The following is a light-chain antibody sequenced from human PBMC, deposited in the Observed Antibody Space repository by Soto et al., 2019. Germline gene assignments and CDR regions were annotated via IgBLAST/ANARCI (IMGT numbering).Light chain of an antibody. J-gene: IGKJ1*01. Sequence: DSQMTQSPSTLSGSVGDRVTITCRARQTISSWLAWYQQKPGKAPKLLIYKASTLKSGVPSRFSGSGSGTEFTLTISSLQPDDFATYYCQHYNSYSEAFGQGTKVELK. CDR3: QHYNSYSEA. V-gene: IGKV1-5*03. CDR2: KAS. CDR1: QTISSW.